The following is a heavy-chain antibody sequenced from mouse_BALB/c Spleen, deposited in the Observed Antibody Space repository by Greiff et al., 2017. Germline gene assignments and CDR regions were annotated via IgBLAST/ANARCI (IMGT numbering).Heavy chain of an antibody. D-gene: IGHD2-4*01. CDR3: ARSRTSTMITTGY. V-gene: IGHV5-17*02. Sequence: EVQGVESGGGLVQPGGSRKLSCAASGFTFSSFGMHWVRQAPEKGLEWVAYISSGSSTIYYADTVKGRFTISRDNPKNTLFLQMTSLRSEDTAMYYCARSRTSTMITTGYWGQGTTLTVSS. J-gene: IGHJ2*01. CDR2: ISSGSSTI. CDR1: GFTFSSFG.